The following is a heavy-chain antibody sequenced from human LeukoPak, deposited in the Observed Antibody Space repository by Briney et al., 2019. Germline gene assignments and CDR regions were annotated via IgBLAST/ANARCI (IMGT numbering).Heavy chain of an antibody. Sequence: SGGSLRLSCAASGFTFDDYAMHWVRQAPGKGLERVSGISWNSGSIGYADSVKGRFTISRDDSKNTLYLQMNSLRAEDTAGYYCAKAADGGSGINVLQHWGQGTLVTVSS. J-gene: IGHJ1*01. CDR2: ISWNSGSI. V-gene: IGHV3-9*01. D-gene: IGHD6-19*01. CDR1: GFTFDDYA. CDR3: AKAADGGSGINVLQH.